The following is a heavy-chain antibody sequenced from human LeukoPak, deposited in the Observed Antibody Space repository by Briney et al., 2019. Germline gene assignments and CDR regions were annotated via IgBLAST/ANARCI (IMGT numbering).Heavy chain of an antibody. J-gene: IGHJ4*02. Sequence: ASVTVSFTASGYTFTSYGISWVRQAPGQGLEWMGWISAYNGNTNYAQKLQGRVTMTTDTSTSTAYMELRSLKSDDTAVYYCAYSGSDGIDYWGQGTLVTVSS. CDR1: GYTFTSYG. D-gene: IGHD1-26*01. V-gene: IGHV1-18*01. CDR2: ISAYNGNT. CDR3: AYSGSDGIDY.